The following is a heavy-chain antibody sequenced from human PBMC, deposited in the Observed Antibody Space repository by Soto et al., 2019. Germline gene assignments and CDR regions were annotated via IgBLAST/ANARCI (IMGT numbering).Heavy chain of an antibody. V-gene: IGHV3-30*03. D-gene: IGHD1-26*01. CDR1: GFTFSHYG. CDR2: ISYGGSNK. J-gene: IGHJ4*02. CDR3: ARYSGKYQGPLDY. Sequence: QVQLVESGGGVVPPGRSLRLSCAASGFTFSHYGIHWVCQAPGKGLEWLAVISYGGSNKHYADSVKGRFTVSRDNSKNTLYLQMNSLRAEDTAVYFCARYSGKYQGPLDYWGQGTLVTVSS.